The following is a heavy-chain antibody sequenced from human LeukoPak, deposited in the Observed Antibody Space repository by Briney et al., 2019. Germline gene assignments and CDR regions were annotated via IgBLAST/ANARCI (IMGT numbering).Heavy chain of an antibody. Sequence: GSLRPPCAVPGFNFSRHWINLVRQAPGEGLEWVANIKQDGGEKYYVDSVKGRFTISRDNAKNTLYLQMNSLRAEDTAVYYCARDFLHLGGWGQGTMVTVSS. J-gene: IGHJ3*01. CDR1: GFNFSRHW. D-gene: IGHD3-16*01. CDR3: ARDFLHLGG. CDR2: IKQDGGEK. V-gene: IGHV3-7*01.